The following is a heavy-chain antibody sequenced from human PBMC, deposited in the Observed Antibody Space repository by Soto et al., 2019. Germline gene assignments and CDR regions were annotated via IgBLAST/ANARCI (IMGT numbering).Heavy chain of an antibody. D-gene: IGHD1-26*01. V-gene: IGHV1-69*13. J-gene: IGHJ4*02. CDR3: ARLVGAPGVDY. CDR1: GVTFSSYA. Sequence: GASVKVSCKASGVTFSSYAISWVRQAPGQGLEWMGGIIPIFGTANYAQKFQGRVTITADESTSTAYMELSSLRSEDTAVYYCARLVGAPGVDYWGQGTLVTVSS. CDR2: IIPIFGTA.